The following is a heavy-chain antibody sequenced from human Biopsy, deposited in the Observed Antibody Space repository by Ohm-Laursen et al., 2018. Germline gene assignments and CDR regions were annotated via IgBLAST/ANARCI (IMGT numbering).Heavy chain of an antibody. CDR2: INPNSGNA. D-gene: IGHD3-9*01. Sequence: ASVKVSCKVSGCTFAGYYLHWVRQAPGHGLEWMGWINPNSGNANYAQSFQGRLTVTRDTSISTAYMELTSLTFDDTAIYYCARVPAYPSIDGYYGLDLWGQGTTVIVSS. J-gene: IGHJ6*02. V-gene: IGHV1-2*02. CDR3: ARVPAYPSIDGYYGLDL. CDR1: GCTFAGYY.